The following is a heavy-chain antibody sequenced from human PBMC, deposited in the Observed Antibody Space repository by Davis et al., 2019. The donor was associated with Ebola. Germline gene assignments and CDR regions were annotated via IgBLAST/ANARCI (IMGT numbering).Heavy chain of an antibody. V-gene: IGHV1-46*01. J-gene: IGHJ6*04. Sequence: ASVKVSCKASGYTFTSYYMHWVRQAPGQGLEWMGIINPSGGSTSYAQKFQGRVTMTRDTSTSTVYMELSSLRSEDTAVYYCARDYYDRSDYYKGRVGMDVWGKGITVTVSS. D-gene: IGHD3-22*01. CDR1: GYTFTSYY. CDR3: ARDYYDRSDYYKGRVGMDV. CDR2: INPSGGST.